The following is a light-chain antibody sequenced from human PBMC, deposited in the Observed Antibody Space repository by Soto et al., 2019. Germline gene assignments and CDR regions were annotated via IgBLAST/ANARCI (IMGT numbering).Light chain of an antibody. CDR3: NSYTSASTWV. V-gene: IGLV2-14*01. CDR1: SSDVGAYDY. CDR2: AVS. Sequence: QSALTQPASVSGSPGQSITISCTGTSSDVGAYDYVSWYQHHTGKAPKLMLYAVSNRPSGVSDRFSGSKSGNTASLTISGLQAEDEADYYCNSYTSASTWVFGGGTKLTVL. J-gene: IGLJ3*02.